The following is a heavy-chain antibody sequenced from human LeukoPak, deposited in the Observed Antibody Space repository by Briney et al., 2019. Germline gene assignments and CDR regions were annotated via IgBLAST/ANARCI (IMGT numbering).Heavy chain of an antibody. J-gene: IGHJ4*02. CDR2: IYPGDSDT. Sequence: GESLQISCKGSGSIFTSYWIGWARQLPGKGMEWMGIIYPGDSDTRYSPSFQGQVTISADKSISTAYLQWSSLKASDTAMYYCARLVGATADYWGQGTLVTVSS. D-gene: IGHD1-26*01. V-gene: IGHV5-51*01. CDR3: ARLVGATADY. CDR1: GSIFTSYW.